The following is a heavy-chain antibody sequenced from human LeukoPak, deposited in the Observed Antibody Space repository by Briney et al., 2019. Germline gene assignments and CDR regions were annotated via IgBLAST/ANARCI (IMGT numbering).Heavy chain of an antibody. CDR2: ISGSGGST. J-gene: IGHJ5*02. Sequence: GGSLRLSCAASGFTFSSYAMSWVRQAPGKGLEWVSAISGSGGSTYYADSVKGRFTISRDNSKNTLYLQMNSLRAEDTAVYYCAKDLLWFGDNWFNPWGREPWSPSPQ. CDR3: AKDLLWFGDNWFNP. V-gene: IGHV3-23*01. D-gene: IGHD3-10*01. CDR1: GFTFSSYA.